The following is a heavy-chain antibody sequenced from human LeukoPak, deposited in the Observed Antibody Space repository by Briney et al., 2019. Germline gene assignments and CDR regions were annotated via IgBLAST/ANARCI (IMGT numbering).Heavy chain of an antibody. CDR1: GGSISSSSYY. J-gene: IGHJ3*02. D-gene: IGHD2-2*02. Sequence: PSETLSLTWTVSGGSISSSSYYWGWIRQPPGKGLEWIGSTYYSGSTYYNPSLKSRVTVSVDTSKNQFSLKLSSVTAADTAVYYCARHMRTHFYCSSTSCYKAFDIWGQGTMVTVSS. CDR2: TYYSGST. V-gene: IGHV4-39*01. CDR3: ARHMRTHFYCSSTSCYKAFDI.